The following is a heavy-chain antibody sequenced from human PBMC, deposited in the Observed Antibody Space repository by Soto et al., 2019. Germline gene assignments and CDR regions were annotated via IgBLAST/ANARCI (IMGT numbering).Heavy chain of an antibody. Sequence: EVQLVESGGGLVQPGGSLRLSCAASGFTFSSYSMNWVRQAPGKGLEWVSYISSSSSTIYYADSVKGRFTISRDNAKNSLYLQMNSLRDEDTAVYYCARDDVAVAGTCLWDYYYGMDVWGQGTTVTVSS. CDR1: GFTFSSYS. CDR2: ISSSSSTI. J-gene: IGHJ6*02. CDR3: ARDDVAVAGTCLWDYYYGMDV. V-gene: IGHV3-48*02. D-gene: IGHD6-19*01.